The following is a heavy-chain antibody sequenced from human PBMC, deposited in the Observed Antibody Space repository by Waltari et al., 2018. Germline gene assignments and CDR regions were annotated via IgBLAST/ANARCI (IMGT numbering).Heavy chain of an antibody. Sequence: QVQLQQWGAGLFKPSETLSLTCAVYGGSFSGYYWSWIRQPPGKGLEWIGEINHRGSTNYNPSLKSRVTISVDTSKNQFTLKLSAVTAADTAVYYCAVGATVSYYCDYWGQGTLVTVSS. J-gene: IGHJ4*02. V-gene: IGHV4-34*01. CDR3: AVGATVSYYCDY. D-gene: IGHD1-26*01. CDR1: GGSFSGYY. CDR2: INHRGST.